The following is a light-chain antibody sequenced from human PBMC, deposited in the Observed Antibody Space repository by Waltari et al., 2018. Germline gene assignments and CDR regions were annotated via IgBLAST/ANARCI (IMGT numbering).Light chain of an antibody. Sequence: QSALTQPASVSGSPGQSITISCTGTSSDVGGYNYVSWYQQHPGKAPKLMIYEGSNRPPGVSNRFSGSKSGNTASLTISGLQAEDEADYYCSSYASSSTPYVFGTGTKVTVL. CDR3: SSYASSSTPYV. CDR1: SSDVGGYNY. V-gene: IGLV2-14*01. J-gene: IGLJ1*01. CDR2: EGS.